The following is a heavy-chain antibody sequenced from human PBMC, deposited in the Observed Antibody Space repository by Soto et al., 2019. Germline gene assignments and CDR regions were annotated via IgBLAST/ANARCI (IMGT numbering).Heavy chain of an antibody. CDR3: AIYPINYDILTGPRAAFDI. J-gene: IGHJ3*02. CDR1: GYTFTSCY. CDR2: INPSGGST. V-gene: IGHV1-46*01. D-gene: IGHD3-9*01. Sequence: ASVKVSCKASGYTFTSCYMHWVRQAPGQGLEWMGIINPSGGSTNYAQKLQGRVTMTTDTSTSTAYMELRSLRSDDTAVYYCAIYPINYDILTGPRAAFDIWGQGTMVTVSS.